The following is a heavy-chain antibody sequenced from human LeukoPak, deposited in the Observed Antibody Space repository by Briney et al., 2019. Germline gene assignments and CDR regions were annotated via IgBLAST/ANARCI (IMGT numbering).Heavy chain of an antibody. CDR2: ISAYNGNT. CDR1: GYTFTSYG. V-gene: IGHV1-18*01. J-gene: IGHJ6*02. D-gene: IGHD3-22*01. CDR3: AECQDYYDSSGFDYYYYGMDV. Sequence: ASVKVSCKASGYTFTSYGISWVRQAPGQGLEWMGWISAYNGNTNYAQKLQGRVTMTTDTSTSTAYMELRSLRSDDTAVYYCAECQDYYDSSGFDYYYYGMDVWGQGTTVTVSS.